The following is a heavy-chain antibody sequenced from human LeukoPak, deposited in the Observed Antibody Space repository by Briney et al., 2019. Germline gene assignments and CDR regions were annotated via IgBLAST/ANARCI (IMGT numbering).Heavy chain of an antibody. Sequence: SETLSLTCAVSGGSISSSNWWSWVRQPPGKGLEWIGEIYHSGSTNYNPSLKSRVTISVDKSKNQFSLKLSSVTAADTAVYYCARVMVGAAAPYNWFDPWGQGTLVTVSS. CDR3: ARVMVGAAAPYNWFDP. CDR1: GGSISSSNW. J-gene: IGHJ5*02. V-gene: IGHV4-4*02. CDR2: IYHSGST. D-gene: IGHD2-15*01.